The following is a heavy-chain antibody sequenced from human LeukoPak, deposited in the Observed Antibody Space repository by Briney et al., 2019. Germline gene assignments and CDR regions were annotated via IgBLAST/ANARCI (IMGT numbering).Heavy chain of an antibody. D-gene: IGHD3-10*01. J-gene: IGHJ4*02. CDR1: GGSISSSSYY. CDR3: ARDLGILLWFGELLPYYFDY. Sequence: SETLSLTCTVSGGSISSSSYYWGWIRQPPGKGLEWIGSIYYSGSTYYNPSLKSRVTISVDTSKNQFSLKLSSVTAADTAVYYCARDLGILLWFGELLPYYFDYWGQGTLVTVSS. CDR2: IYYSGST. V-gene: IGHV4-39*07.